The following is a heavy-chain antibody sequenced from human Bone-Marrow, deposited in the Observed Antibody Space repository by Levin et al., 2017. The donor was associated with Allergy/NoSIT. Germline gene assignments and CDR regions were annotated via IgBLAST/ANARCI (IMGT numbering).Heavy chain of an antibody. V-gene: IGHV5-51*01. CDR2: IYPGDSDT. D-gene: IGHD4-17*01. J-gene: IGHJ4*02. Sequence: KVSCKGSGYSFTSYWIGWVRQMPGKGLEWMGIIYPGDSDTRYNPSFQGQVTISADKSISTAYLQWSSLKASDTAMYYCARRAGDGDRYFDYWGQGTLVTVSS. CDR3: ARRAGDGDRYFDY. CDR1: GYSFTSYW.